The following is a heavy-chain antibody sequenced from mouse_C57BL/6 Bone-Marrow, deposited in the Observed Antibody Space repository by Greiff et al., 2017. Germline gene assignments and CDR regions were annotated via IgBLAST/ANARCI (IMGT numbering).Heavy chain of an antibody. Sequence: VHVKQSGPELVKPGASVKIPCKASGYTFTDYNMDWVKQSHGKSLEWIGDINPNNGGTIYNQKFKGKATFTVDKSSSTAYMELRSLTSEDTAVYYCARPSYGFAYWGQGTLVTVSA. J-gene: IGHJ3*01. V-gene: IGHV1-18*01. CDR2: INPNNGGT. CDR1: GYTFTDYN. D-gene: IGHD1-1*01. CDR3: ARPSYGFAY.